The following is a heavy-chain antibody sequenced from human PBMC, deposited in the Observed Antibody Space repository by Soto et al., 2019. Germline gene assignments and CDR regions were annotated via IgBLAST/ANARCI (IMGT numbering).Heavy chain of an antibody. V-gene: IGHV4-61*01. D-gene: IGHD4-17*01. CDR1: GVSVSSGSFY. CDR2: GSYSGTT. CDR3: ARGATVTKYDY. Sequence: PSETLSLTCTVSGVSVSSGSFYWAWIRQPPGKGLEWIGFGSYSGTTNYKPSLKSRATISVDTSRSQISLKVSSLTAADTAVYYCARGATVTKYDYWGQGTLVTVSS. J-gene: IGHJ4*02.